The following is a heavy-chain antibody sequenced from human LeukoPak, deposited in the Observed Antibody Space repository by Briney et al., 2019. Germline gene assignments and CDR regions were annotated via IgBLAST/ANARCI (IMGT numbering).Heavy chain of an antibody. J-gene: IGHJ2*01. CDR3: ARLQRITMAGPDYWYFDL. V-gene: IGHV4-59*01. CDR2: IFYSGST. D-gene: IGHD3-10*01. Sequence: SETLSLTRTVSGDSISSYYWSWIRQPPEKGLEWIAYIFYSGSTNYNPSLKSRVTISVDTSKTQFSLKMNSVTAADTAVYYCARLQRITMAGPDYWYFDLWGRGTLVTVSS. CDR1: GDSISSYY.